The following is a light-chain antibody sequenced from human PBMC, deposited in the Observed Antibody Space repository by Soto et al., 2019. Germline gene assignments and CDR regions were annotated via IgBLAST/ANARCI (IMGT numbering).Light chain of an antibody. CDR3: TSPTPGSLYV. CDR1: SSDVGNYNY. CDR2: MVS. Sequence: QSALAQPASVSGSPGQSITISCTGTSSDVGNYNYVSWYQQYPGRVPKLLIYMVSNRASGVSNRFSGSKSGNTASLTISGLQAEDEADYFCTSPTPGSLYVFGTGTKGTVL. J-gene: IGLJ1*01. V-gene: IGLV2-14*01.